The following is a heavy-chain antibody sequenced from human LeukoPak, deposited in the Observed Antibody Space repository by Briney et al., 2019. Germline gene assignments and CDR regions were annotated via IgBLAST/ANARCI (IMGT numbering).Heavy chain of an antibody. D-gene: IGHD3-22*01. CDR2: IYYSGSA. J-gene: IGHJ4*02. CDR3: ARENYYNTSGVTDY. V-gene: IGHV4-31*03. CDR1: GGSISSGGYY. Sequence: TLSLTCTVSGGSISSGGYYWSWIRQHPGKGLEWIGYIYYSGSAYYNPSLTGRVTISIDTSKKQFSLKLSSVTAADTAVYYCARENYYNTSGVTDYWGQGTLITVSS.